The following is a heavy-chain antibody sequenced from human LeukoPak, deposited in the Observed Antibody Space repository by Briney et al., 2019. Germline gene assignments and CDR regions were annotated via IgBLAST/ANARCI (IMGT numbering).Heavy chain of an antibody. CDR1: GFTFSSYA. Sequence: GGSLRPSCAASGFTFSSYAMSWVRQAPGKGLEWVSAISGSGGSTYYADSVKGRFTISRDNSKNTLYLQMSSLRAEDTAVYYCAKDLLTGILVYWGQGTLVTVSS. CDR3: AKDLLTGILVY. D-gene: IGHD2-21*02. V-gene: IGHV3-23*01. J-gene: IGHJ4*02. CDR2: ISGSGGST.